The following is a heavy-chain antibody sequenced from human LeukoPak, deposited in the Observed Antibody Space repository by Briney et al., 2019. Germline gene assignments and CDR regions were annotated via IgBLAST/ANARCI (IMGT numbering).Heavy chain of an antibody. V-gene: IGHV4-30-4*08. CDR2: IYYSGST. J-gene: IGHJ4*02. Sequence: PSQTLSLTCTVSGGSISSGGYYWSWIRQHPGKGLEWIGYIYYSGSTYYNPSLKSRVTISVDTSKNQFSLKLSSVTAADTAVYYCASSYDSSGSIEYWGQGTLVTVSS. CDR3: ASSYDSSGSIEY. D-gene: IGHD3-22*01. CDR1: GGSISSGGYY.